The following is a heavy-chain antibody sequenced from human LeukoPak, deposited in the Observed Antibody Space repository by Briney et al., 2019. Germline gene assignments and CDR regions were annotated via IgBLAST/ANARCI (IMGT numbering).Heavy chain of an antibody. CDR1: GLTFSNYW. V-gene: IGHV3-7*01. Sequence: PAGGSLRLSCAASGLTFSNYWMTWVRQALGKVLEWVANINQYGSEKYYVDSVKGRFTISRDNAKNSVSLQMNSLRAEDTAVYFCARSLGDDWGQGTLVTVSS. CDR2: INQYGSEK. D-gene: IGHD3-16*01. CDR3: ARSLGDD. J-gene: IGHJ4*02.